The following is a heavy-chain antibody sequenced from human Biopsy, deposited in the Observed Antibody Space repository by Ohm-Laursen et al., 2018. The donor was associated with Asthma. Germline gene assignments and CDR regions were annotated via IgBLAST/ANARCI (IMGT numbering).Heavy chain of an antibody. CDR2: IFWDDDK. Sequence: TQTLTLTRTVSGFSLSTLGVGVGRFRQPPGKALEWLAHIFWDDDKRYSPSLKSRLTIAKDTSRNQAVLTMTNMDPVDTGTYFCAHAQTSWNYYGSGNYLYHFDSWGQGTLVTVSS. J-gene: IGHJ4*02. CDR1: GFSLSTLGVG. D-gene: IGHD3-10*01. CDR3: AHAQTSWNYYGSGNYLYHFDS. V-gene: IGHV2-5*02.